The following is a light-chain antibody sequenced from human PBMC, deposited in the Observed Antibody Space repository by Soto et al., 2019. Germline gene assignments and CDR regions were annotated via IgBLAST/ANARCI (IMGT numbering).Light chain of an antibody. CDR1: QSVSDR. Sequence: IVMTQYPDTLSVSPGERATLSCRASQSVSDRVVWYQQKSGQAPSLLIYAASTRAAGVPARFSGSGSGTEFTLTISSLQSEDFAVYFCQQYADWPKTFGQGTKVDI. CDR3: QQYADWPKT. CDR2: AAS. V-gene: IGKV3-15*01. J-gene: IGKJ1*01.